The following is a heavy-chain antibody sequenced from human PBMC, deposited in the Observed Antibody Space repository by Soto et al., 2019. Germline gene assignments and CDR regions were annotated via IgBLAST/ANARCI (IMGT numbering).Heavy chain of an antibody. CDR1: GFTVSSNY. CDR2: IYSGGSI. Sequence: GGSLRLSCAASGFTVSSNYMSWVRQAPGKGLEWVSVIYSGGSIYYADSVKGRFTISRDNAKNSLYLQMNSLRAEDTAVYYCAPPKGGISHDAFEVWGQGKMVTVPS. CDR3: APPKGGISHDAFEV. V-gene: IGHV3-53*01. D-gene: IGHD6-13*01. J-gene: IGHJ3*01.